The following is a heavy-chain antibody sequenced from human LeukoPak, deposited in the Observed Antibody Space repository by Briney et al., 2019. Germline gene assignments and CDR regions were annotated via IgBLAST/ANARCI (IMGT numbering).Heavy chain of an antibody. J-gene: IGHJ4*02. CDR3: AISRGRWEILDY. V-gene: IGHV3-66*02. CDR2: IYSSDNT. CDR1: EFTVSGNY. Sequence: GGSLRLSCAASEFTVSGNYMSWVRQAPGKGLEWVSVIYSSDNTYYIGSVKGRFTISRDNSKNTLYLQMNSLRAEDTAVYYCAISRGRWEILDYWGQGALVSVSS. D-gene: IGHD1-26*01.